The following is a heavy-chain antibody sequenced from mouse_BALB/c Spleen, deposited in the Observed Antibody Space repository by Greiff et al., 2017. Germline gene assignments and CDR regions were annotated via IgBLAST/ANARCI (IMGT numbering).Heavy chain of an antibody. CDR2: ISYDGSN. J-gene: IGHJ3*01. CDR3: ARDGDYDGAWFAY. V-gene: IGHV3-6*02. D-gene: IGHD2-4*01. CDR1: GYSITSGYY. Sequence: DVHLVESGPGLVKPSQSLSLTCSVTGYSITSGYYWNWIRQFPGNKLEWMGYISYDGSNNYNPSLKNRISITRDTSKNQFFLKLNSVTTEDTATYYCARDGDYDGAWFAYWGQGTLVTVSA.